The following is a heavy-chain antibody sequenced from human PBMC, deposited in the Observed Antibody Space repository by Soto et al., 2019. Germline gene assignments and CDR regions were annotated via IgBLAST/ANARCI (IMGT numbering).Heavy chain of an antibody. Sequence: QVHLVQSGAEVKKPGASVKVSCKGSGDGITTYGITGVRQAPAPGLEWMAWISAHNGNTTYAQKRQGRVTVTRDTSTSTAYMELRSLRSDDTAVYYCARERYGDYWGQGALVTVSS. J-gene: IGHJ4*02. CDR1: GDGITTYG. V-gene: IGHV1-18*01. CDR3: ARERYGDY. D-gene: IGHD1-1*01. CDR2: ISAHNGNT.